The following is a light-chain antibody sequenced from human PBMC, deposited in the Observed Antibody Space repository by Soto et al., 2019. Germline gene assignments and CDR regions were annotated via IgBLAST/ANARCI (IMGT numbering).Light chain of an antibody. CDR3: QQYNNWPPMST. J-gene: IGKJ2*01. CDR2: GTS. V-gene: IGKV3-15*01. Sequence: EIVMTQSPDTLSVSPGERATLSCRASQNVGSNVAWYQQRPGKAPRLLIHGTSTRTADIPARLSGSVSGTEFTLTINSLQPEDFVVYYCQQYNNWPPMSTFGQGTKLEMK. CDR1: QNVGSN.